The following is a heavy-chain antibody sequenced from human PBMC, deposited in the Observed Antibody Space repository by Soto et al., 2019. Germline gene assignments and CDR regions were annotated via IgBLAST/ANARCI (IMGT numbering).Heavy chain of an antibody. CDR1: GFTFSDYY. D-gene: IGHD6-6*01. J-gene: IGHJ4*02. CDR3: ARDLVAVSGGVYSSSSGGYFFDF. V-gene: IGHV3-11*01. CDR2: ISNSGRTL. Sequence: QVQLVESGGGLVKPGGSLRLSCAASGFTFSDYYMSWIRQAPGKGLELVSYISNSGRTLYYAYSMKGRFTISRDNAKNSLYLQITSLRSEDTAVYYCARDLVAVSGGVYSSSSGGYFFDFWGQGTLVTVSS.